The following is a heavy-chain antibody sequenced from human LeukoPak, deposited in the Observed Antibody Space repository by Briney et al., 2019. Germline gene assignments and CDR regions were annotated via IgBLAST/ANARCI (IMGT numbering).Heavy chain of an antibody. Sequence: GRSLRLSCVASGFTFTNVMNWVRQVPGKGLEWVAHISTRTGSSGYADSVRSRFTISRDTARNSLYLEMNSLRVEDTAIYYCARDGGVEGSTTWFDPWGQGTQVTVSS. CDR3: ARDGGVEGSTTWFDP. J-gene: IGHJ5*02. CDR1: GFTFTNV. CDR2: ISTRTGSS. V-gene: IGHV3-21*01. D-gene: IGHD2/OR15-2a*01.